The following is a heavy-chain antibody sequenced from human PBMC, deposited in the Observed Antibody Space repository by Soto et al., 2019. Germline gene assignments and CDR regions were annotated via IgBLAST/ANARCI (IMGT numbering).Heavy chain of an antibody. J-gene: IGHJ4*02. V-gene: IGHV3-48*03. CDR2: ISSSGSTI. D-gene: IGHD2-21*02. CDR3: AREGGALCGDCYH. Sequence: SGGSLRLSCAASGFTFSSYEMNWVRQAPGKGLEWVSYISSSGSTIYYADSVKGRFTISRDNAKNSLYLQMNSLRAEDTAVYYCAREGGALCGDCYHWGQGTLVTVSS. CDR1: GFTFSSYE.